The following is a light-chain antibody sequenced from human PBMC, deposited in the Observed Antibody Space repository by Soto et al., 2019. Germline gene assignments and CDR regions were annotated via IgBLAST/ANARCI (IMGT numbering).Light chain of an antibody. CDR1: QSVNSN. V-gene: IGKV3-20*01. CDR3: QQYGSSGT. J-gene: IGKJ1*01. Sequence: EIVMPQSPATLSVSPGERATLSCRASQSVNSNLAWYQQKPGQAPRLLIYGASNRATGIPDRFSGSGSGTDFTLTISRLEPEDFAVYYCQQYGSSGTFGQGTKVDIK. CDR2: GAS.